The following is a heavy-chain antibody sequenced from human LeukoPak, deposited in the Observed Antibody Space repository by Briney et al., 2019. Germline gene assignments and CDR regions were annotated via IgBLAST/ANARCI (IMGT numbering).Heavy chain of an antibody. Sequence: GGSLRLSCAASGFTFSSYEMNWARQAPGKGLEWVSYISSSGSTIYYADSVKGRFTISRDNAKNSLYLQINSLRAEDTAVYYCARDYDDYGDYGFDPWGQGTLVTVSS. J-gene: IGHJ5*02. CDR2: ISSSGSTI. V-gene: IGHV3-48*03. CDR3: ARDYDDYGDYGFDP. CDR1: GFTFSSYE. D-gene: IGHD4-17*01.